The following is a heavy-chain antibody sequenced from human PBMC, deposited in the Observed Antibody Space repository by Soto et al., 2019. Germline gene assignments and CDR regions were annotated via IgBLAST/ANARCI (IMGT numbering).Heavy chain of an antibody. J-gene: IGHJ4*02. CDR2: ISAYNGNT. Sequence: QVQLVQSGAEVKKPGASVKVSCKASGYTFTSYGISWVRQAPGQGLEWMGWISAYNGNTNYAQKLQGRVNMTTNTSTSTAYMELRRLRSDDTAVYYCARVTAAAGTFYDPPTRNWGQGTLVTVSS. D-gene: IGHD6-13*01. CDR1: GYTFTSYG. V-gene: IGHV1-18*01. CDR3: ARVTAAAGTFYDPPTRN.